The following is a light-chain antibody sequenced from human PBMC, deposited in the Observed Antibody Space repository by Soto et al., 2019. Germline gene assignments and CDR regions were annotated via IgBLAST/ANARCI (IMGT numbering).Light chain of an antibody. V-gene: IGKV3-11*01. CDR2: DAS. CDR3: QQRSNWPLT. CDR1: QSVSSY. J-gene: IGKJ4*01. Sequence: EIVLTQSPAPLSLSPGERATLSCRASQSVSSYVAWYQQKPGQAPRLLISDASNRATGIPARFSGSGSGTDFTLTISSLEPEDFAVYYCQQRSNWPLTFGGGTKVEIK.